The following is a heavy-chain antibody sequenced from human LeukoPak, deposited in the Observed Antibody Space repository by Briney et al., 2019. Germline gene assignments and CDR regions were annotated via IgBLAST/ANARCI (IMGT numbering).Heavy chain of an antibody. V-gene: IGHV4-59*08. CDR1: GASVSGYY. J-gene: IGHJ2*01. Sequence: SETLSLTCAVSGASVSGYYWSWIRQPPGKELEWIGYFYSSGTTNYNPSLNNRVNISVDTSKNQFSLRLTSVTAADTAVYYCARLIGLYWSSGLWGRGTLVTVSS. CDR3: ARLIGLYWSSGL. CDR2: FYSSGTT.